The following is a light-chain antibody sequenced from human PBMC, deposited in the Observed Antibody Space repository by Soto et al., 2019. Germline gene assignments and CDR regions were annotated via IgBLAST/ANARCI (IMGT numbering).Light chain of an antibody. CDR3: SSYTSSSALGV. J-gene: IGLJ3*02. CDR2: EVT. V-gene: IGLV2-14*01. CDR1: SSDIGIFNY. Sequence: QSALTQPASVSGSPGQSITISCTGTSSDIGIFNYVSWYQQHPGKAPILIIYEVTNRPSGVSDRFSGSKSGSTASLNISGLQADDEADYYCSSYTSSSALGVFGGGTKVTVL.